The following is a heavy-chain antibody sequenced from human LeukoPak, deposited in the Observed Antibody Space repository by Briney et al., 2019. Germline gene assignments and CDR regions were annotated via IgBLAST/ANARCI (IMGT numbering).Heavy chain of an antibody. D-gene: IGHD3-10*01. V-gene: IGHV1-46*01. CDR2: INPSGGNT. CDR1: GYTFTSYY. Sequence: ASVKVSWKASGYTFTSYYMHWVRQAPGQGLEWMGIINPSGGNTDYAQKFQGRVTMTRDTSTSTVYMELSSLRSEDTAVYYCAREWGRIGSGKGTGFDPWGQGTLVTVSS. CDR3: AREWGRIGSGKGTGFDP. J-gene: IGHJ5*02.